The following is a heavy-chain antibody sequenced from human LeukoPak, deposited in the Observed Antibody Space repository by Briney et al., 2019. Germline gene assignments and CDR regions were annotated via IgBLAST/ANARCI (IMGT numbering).Heavy chain of an antibody. Sequence: GGSLRLSCAASGFTFDDYGMSWVRQAPGKGLEWVSYISSSGSTIYYADSVKGRFTISRDNAKNSLYLQMNSLRAEDTAVYYCARFVSQDAFDIWGQGTMVTVSS. CDR2: ISSSGSTI. CDR1: GFTFDDYG. CDR3: ARFVSQDAFDI. V-gene: IGHV3-11*04. J-gene: IGHJ3*02.